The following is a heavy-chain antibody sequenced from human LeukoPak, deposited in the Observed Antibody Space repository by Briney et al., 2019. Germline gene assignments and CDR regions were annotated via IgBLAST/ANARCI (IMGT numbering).Heavy chain of an antibody. CDR3: ARVGNYYFDP. J-gene: IGHJ5*02. Sequence: SQTLSLTCAVYGGSFSGYYWSWIRQPPGKGLEWIGEINHSGSTNYNPSLKSRVTISVDTSKNQFSLKLSSVTAAATAVYYCARVGNYYFDPWGQGTLVTVSS. D-gene: IGHD3-10*01. V-gene: IGHV4-34*01. CDR2: INHSGST. CDR1: GGSFSGYY.